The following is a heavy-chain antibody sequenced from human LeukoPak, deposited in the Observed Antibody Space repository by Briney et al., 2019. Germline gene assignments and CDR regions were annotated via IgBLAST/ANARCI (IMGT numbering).Heavy chain of an antibody. CDR2: ISGSGGST. CDR3: AKKGGYDSSGYYPLDY. Sequence: GGSLRLSCAASGFTFSSYAMSWVRQAPGKGLEWVSAISGSGGSTYYADSVKGRYTISRDNSKNTLYLQMNSLRAEDTAVYCCAKKGGYDSSGYYPLDYWGQGTLVTVSS. D-gene: IGHD3-22*01. V-gene: IGHV3-23*01. CDR1: GFTFSSYA. J-gene: IGHJ4*02.